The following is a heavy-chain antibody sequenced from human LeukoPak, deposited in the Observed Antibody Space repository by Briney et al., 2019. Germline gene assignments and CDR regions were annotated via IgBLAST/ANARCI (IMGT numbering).Heavy chain of an antibody. J-gene: IGHJ4*02. CDR1: GFTFSSYW. V-gene: IGHV3-7*03. CDR2: IKQDGSEK. CDR3: AKDRIVVVVAATLFY. D-gene: IGHD2-15*01. Sequence: PGGSLRLSCAASGFTFSSYWMSWVRQAPGKGLEWVANIKQDGSEKYYVDSVKGRFTISRDNSKNTLYLQMNSLRAEDTAVYYCAKDRIVVVVAATLFYWGQGTLVTVSS.